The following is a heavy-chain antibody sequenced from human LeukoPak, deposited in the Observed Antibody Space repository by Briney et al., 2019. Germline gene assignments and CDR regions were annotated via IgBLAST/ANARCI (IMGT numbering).Heavy chain of an antibody. CDR2: IYYTGST. CDR3: ARRGLGGSWYYFDY. Sequence: SETLSLTCAVSGGSISNYFWTWIRQPPGKGLEWIGYIYYTGSTNYNPSLKSRVTISVDASKNQFSLKLSSVTAADTAVYYCARRGLGGSWYYFDYWGQGTLVTVSS. J-gene: IGHJ4*02. D-gene: IGHD2-15*01. CDR1: GGSISNYF. V-gene: IGHV4-59*01.